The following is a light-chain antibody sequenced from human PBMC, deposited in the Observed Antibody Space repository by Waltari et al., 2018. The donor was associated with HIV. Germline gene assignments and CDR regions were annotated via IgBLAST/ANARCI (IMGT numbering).Light chain of an antibody. CDR2: DVP. J-gene: IGLJ2*01. CDR1: SSAVCGYNY. Sequence: SALTQPRSVSGSHGPSLTIPCTGTSSAVCGYNYVSWYQQHPGKAPKLMIYDVPKRPSGVPDRFSGSKSGNTASLTISGLQAEDEADYYCCSYAGSYTFVFGGGTKVTVL. CDR3: CSYAGSYTFV. V-gene: IGLV2-11*01.